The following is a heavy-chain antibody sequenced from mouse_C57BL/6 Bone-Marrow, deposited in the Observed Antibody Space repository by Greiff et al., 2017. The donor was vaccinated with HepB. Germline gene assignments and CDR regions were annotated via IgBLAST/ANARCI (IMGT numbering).Heavy chain of an antibody. Sequence: EVQLVESGGGLVQPKGSLKLSCAASGFTFNTYAMHWVRQAPGKGLEWVARIRSKSSNYATYYADSVKDRFTISRDDSQSMLYLQMNNLKTEDTAMYYGVRGGGYDGRKNSMDYWGQGTSVTVSS. CDR1: GFTFNTYA. D-gene: IGHD2-2*01. CDR2: IRSKSSNYAT. CDR3: VRGGGYDGRKNSMDY. J-gene: IGHJ4*01. V-gene: IGHV10-3*01.